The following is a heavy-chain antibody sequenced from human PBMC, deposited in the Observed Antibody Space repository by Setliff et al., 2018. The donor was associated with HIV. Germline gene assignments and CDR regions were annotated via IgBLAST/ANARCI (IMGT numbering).Heavy chain of an antibody. CDR2: IKQDGSEI. J-gene: IGHJ1*01. Sequence: AGGSLRLSCAASGFTFSAYWMSWVRQAPGQGLEWVANIKQDGSEIHYLDSVKGRFTISRDNAKSSLYLQMNSLRAEDTAVYFCVRDGGWLARIWGQGTLVTVSS. D-gene: IGHD2-15*01. CDR1: GFTFSAYW. V-gene: IGHV3-7*03. CDR3: VRDGGWLARI.